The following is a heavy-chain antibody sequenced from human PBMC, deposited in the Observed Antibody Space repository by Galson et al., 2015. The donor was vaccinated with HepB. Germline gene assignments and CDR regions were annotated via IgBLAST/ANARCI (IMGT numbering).Heavy chain of an antibody. D-gene: IGHD6-19*01. CDR2: ISYDGSNK. J-gene: IGHJ4*02. CDR1: GFTFSSYG. Sequence: CAASGFTFSSYGMHWVRQAPGKGLEWVAVISYDGSNKYYADSVKGRFTISRDNSKNTLYLQMNSLRAEDTAVYYCAKDRQQWLVPQLGYYFDYWGQGTLVTVSS. CDR3: AKDRQQWLVPQLGYYFDY. V-gene: IGHV3-30*18.